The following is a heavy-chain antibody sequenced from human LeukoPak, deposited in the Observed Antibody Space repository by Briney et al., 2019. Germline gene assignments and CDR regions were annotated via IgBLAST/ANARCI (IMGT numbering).Heavy chain of an antibody. V-gene: IGHV4-39*01. D-gene: IGHD2-2*01. Sequence: SETLSLTCTVSGGSISSSSYYWGWIRQPPGKGLEWIGSIYYSGSTYYNPSLKSRVTISVDTSKNQFSLKLSSVTAADTAVYYCARFVVVPANWFDPWGQGTLVTVSS. J-gene: IGHJ5*02. CDR3: ARFVVVPANWFDP. CDR2: IYYSGST. CDR1: GGSISSSSYY.